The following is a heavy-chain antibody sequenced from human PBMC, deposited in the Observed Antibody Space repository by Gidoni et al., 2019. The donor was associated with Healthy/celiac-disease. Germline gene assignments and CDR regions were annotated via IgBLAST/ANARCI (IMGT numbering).Heavy chain of an antibody. V-gene: IGHV3-30*01. CDR1: GFTFSSYA. Sequence: QVQLVESGGGVVQPGRSLRLPCAAPGFTFSSYAMHWVRQAPGTGLEWVAVISYDGSNKYSADSVKGRFTISRDNSKNTLYLQMNSLRAEDTAVYYCARDQDTAMVDYWGQGTLVTVSS. D-gene: IGHD5-18*01. CDR2: ISYDGSNK. CDR3: ARDQDTAMVDY. J-gene: IGHJ4*02.